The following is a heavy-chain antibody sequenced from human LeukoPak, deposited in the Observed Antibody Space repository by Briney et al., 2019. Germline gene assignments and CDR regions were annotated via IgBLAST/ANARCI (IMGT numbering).Heavy chain of an antibody. CDR1: GSSISGSNNY. CDR2: IHSSGSTT. J-gene: IGHJ4*02. D-gene: IGHD5-24*01. Sequence: SETLSLTCTVSGSSISGSNNYWGWVRQPPGKGLEWIRTIHSSGSTTYYSPSLKSRVTISVDTSKNQFSLKLSSVTAADTAVYYCARHDEEDGYNAKTIDCWGQGTLVTVSS. CDR3: ARHDEEDGYNAKTIDC. V-gene: IGHV4-39*01.